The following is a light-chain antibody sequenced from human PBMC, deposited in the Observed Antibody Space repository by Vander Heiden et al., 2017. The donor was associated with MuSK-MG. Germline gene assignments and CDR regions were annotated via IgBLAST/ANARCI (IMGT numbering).Light chain of an antibody. Sequence: HSALTPPASVSGSPGQSITISCTGTSSDVGGYNYVSWYQQHPGKAPKLMIYEVSNRPSGVPNRFSGSKSGNTASLTISGLQAEDEADYYCTSYTSSSTVVFGGGTKLTVL. CDR1: SSDVGGYNY. CDR2: EVS. CDR3: TSYTSSSTVV. J-gene: IGLJ2*01. V-gene: IGLV2-14*01.